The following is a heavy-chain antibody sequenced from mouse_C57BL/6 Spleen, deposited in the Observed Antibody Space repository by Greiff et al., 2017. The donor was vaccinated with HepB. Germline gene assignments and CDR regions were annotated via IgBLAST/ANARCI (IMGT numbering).Heavy chain of an antibody. CDR3: AREDGYYGGFAY. J-gene: IGHJ3*01. Sequence: EVMLVESGGGLVKPGGSLKLSCAASGFTFSSYAMSWVRPTPDKRLEWVATISDGGSYTYYPDNVTGRFNISRDNAKNNLYLQLSHLKSEDTAMYYCAREDGYYGGFAYWGQGTLVTVSA. V-gene: IGHV5-4*01. CDR2: ISDGGSYT. CDR1: GFTFSSYA. D-gene: IGHD2-3*01.